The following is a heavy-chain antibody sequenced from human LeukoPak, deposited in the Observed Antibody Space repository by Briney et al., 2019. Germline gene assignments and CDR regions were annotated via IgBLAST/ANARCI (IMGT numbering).Heavy chain of an antibody. CDR1: GFTFSTYS. CDR3: ARQTSYSSGWN. V-gene: IGHV3-48*04. CDR2: ISGSGSTI. J-gene: IGHJ4*02. D-gene: IGHD6-19*01. Sequence: GGSLRLSCAASGFTFSTYSMNWVRQAPGKGLEWVSYISGSGSTIYYADSVKGRFTISRDSARNSLYLQMNSLRAEDTAVYYCARQTSYSSGWNWGQGTLVTVSS.